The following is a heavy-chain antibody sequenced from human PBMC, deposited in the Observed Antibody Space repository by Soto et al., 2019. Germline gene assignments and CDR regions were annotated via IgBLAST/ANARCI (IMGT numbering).Heavy chain of an antibody. CDR1: GASISSGNYY. D-gene: IGHD3-9*01. CDR3: ARANFDWLFLFDY. CDR2: IYHSGIT. Sequence: PSETLSLTCTVSGASISSGNYYWIWIRQHPGKGLEWIGYIYHSGITSYNPSLESRVTISVDTSNNHFSLKLSSVTAADTAVYYCARANFDWLFLFDYWGQGTLVTVSS. J-gene: IGHJ4*02. V-gene: IGHV4-31*03.